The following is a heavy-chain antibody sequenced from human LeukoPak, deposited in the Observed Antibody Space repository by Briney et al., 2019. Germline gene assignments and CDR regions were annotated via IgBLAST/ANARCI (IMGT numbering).Heavy chain of an antibody. V-gene: IGHV3-23*01. Sequence: GGSLRLSCAASGFTFSGYAMSWVRQAPGKWLEWVSAISGSGGSTYYADSVKGRFTISRDNSKNTLYLQMNSLRAEDTAVYYCAKDREGQWLVRILDYWGQGTLVTVSS. CDR1: GFTFSGYA. CDR3: AKDREGQWLVRILDY. D-gene: IGHD6-19*01. J-gene: IGHJ4*02. CDR2: ISGSGGST.